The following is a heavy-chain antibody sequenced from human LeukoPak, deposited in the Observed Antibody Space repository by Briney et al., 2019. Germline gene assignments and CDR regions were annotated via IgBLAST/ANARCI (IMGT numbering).Heavy chain of an antibody. CDR3: ARGLVATTSRNYFDY. V-gene: IGHV4-34*01. CDR2: INHSGST. CDR1: GGSFSGYY. J-gene: IGHJ4*02. Sequence: SETLSLTCAVYGGSFSGYYWSWIRQPPGKGLEWIGEINHSGSTNYNPSLKSRVTISVDTSKNQFSLKLSSVTAADTAVYYCARGLVATTSRNYFDYWGQGTPVTVSS. D-gene: IGHD5-12*01.